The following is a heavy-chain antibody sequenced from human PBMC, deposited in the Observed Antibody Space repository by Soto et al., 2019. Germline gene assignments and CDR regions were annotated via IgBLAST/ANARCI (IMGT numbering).Heavy chain of an antibody. D-gene: IGHD2-8*01. J-gene: IGHJ6*02. CDR1: GGTFSSYA. CDR2: IIPIFGTA. Sequence: SVKVSCKASGGTFSSYAISWVRQAPGQGLEWMGGIIPIFGTANYAQKFQGRVTITADESTSTAYMELSSLRSEDTAVYYCARADIVPEYYYYGMDGWGQGTTVTFSS. CDR3: ARADIVPEYYYYGMDG. V-gene: IGHV1-69*13.